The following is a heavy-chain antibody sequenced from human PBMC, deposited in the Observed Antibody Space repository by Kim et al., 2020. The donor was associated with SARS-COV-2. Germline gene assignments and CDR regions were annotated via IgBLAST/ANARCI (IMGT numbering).Heavy chain of an antibody. V-gene: IGHV3-48*02. Sequence: GGSLRLSCAASGFTFSSYSMNWVRQAPGKGLEWVSYISSSSSTIYYADSVKGRFTISRDNAKNSLYLQMNSLRDEDTAVYYCARDGDLWFGEYTPPPYGMDVWGQGTTVTVSS. CDR2: ISSSSSTI. D-gene: IGHD3-10*01. CDR3: ARDGDLWFGEYTPPPYGMDV. CDR1: GFTFSSYS. J-gene: IGHJ6*02.